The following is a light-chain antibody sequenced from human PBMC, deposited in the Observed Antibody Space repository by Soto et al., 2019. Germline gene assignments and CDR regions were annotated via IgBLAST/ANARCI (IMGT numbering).Light chain of an antibody. CDR2: EVS. CDR1: SSDVGSYNL. J-gene: IGLJ3*02. Sequence: QSALTQPASVSGSRGQSITISCTGTSSDVGSYNLVSWYQQHPGKAPKVMIYEVSKRPSGVSNRFSGSKSGNTASLTISGLQADDEADYCCCSYAGSSTWVFGGGTKLTVL. CDR3: CSYAGSSTWV. V-gene: IGLV2-23*02.